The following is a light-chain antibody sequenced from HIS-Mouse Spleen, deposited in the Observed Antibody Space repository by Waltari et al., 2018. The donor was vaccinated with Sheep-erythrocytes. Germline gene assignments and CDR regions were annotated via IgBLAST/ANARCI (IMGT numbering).Light chain of an antibody. Sequence: QSALTQPRSVSGSPGQSVTISCTGTSSDVGGYNYVSWYQQHPGKAPKLMIYDVSKRASGGPYRFSGSKSGNTASLTISGLQAEDEADYYCCSYAGSYNHVFATGTKVTVL. CDR1: SSDVGGYNY. CDR2: DVS. V-gene: IGLV2-11*01. CDR3: CSYAGSYNHV. J-gene: IGLJ1*01.